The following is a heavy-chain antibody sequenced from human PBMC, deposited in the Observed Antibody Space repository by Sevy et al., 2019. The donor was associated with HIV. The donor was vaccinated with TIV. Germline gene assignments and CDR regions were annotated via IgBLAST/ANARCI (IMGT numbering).Heavy chain of an antibody. D-gene: IGHD6-13*01. Sequence: ASVKVSYKASGYTFTNYDINWVRQATGQGLEWIGWMNPNSGNTGYAQNFQGRVIMTRNTSISTAYMELSSLRSEDTAVYYCARPYTSSWGFQHWGQGTLVIVSS. V-gene: IGHV1-8*01. J-gene: IGHJ1*01. CDR2: MNPNSGNT. CDR3: ARPYTSSWGFQH. CDR1: GYTFTNYD.